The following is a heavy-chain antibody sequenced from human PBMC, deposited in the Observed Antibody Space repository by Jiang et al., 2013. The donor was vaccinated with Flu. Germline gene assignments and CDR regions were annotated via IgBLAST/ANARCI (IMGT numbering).Heavy chain of an antibody. Sequence: QLVESGGGLVQPGGSLRLSCAASGFTVSGNYMSWVRQAPGKGLEWVSFIYSGINTYYADSVKGRFTISRDDSKNTVYLQMNSLRAEDTALYYCAREFRDYGSGSFYFDHWGQGTLITVSS. D-gene: IGHD3-10*01. V-gene: IGHV3-66*01. J-gene: IGHJ4*02. CDR1: GFTVSGNY. CDR3: AREFRDYGSGSFYFDH. CDR2: IYSGINT.